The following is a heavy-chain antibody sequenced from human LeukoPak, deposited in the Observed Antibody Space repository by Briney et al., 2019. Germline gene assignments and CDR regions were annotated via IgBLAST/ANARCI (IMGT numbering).Heavy chain of an antibody. CDR3: ARDVSSDYIHYYYYTDV. J-gene: IGHJ6*03. CDR1: GYTFTSYD. V-gene: IGHV1-2*02. CDR2: IIPHSGGT. Sequence: GASVKVSCKASGYTFTSYDINWVRQATGQGLEWMGWIIPHSGGTNYAQKFQGRVTMTRDTSISTAYMELSRLRSDDTAVYYCARDVSSDYIHYYYYTDVWGKGTTVTISS. D-gene: IGHD5-12*01.